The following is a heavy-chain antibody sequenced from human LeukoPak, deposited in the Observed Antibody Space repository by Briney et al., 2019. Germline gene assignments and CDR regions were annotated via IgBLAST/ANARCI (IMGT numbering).Heavy chain of an antibody. Sequence: GGSLRLSCAASGFTFSSYGMHWVRQAPGKGLEWVAVISYDGSNKYYADSVKGRFTISRDNSKNTLYLQMNSLRAEDTAVYYCAKPQGELYSGSWFYYYYYYYMDVWGKGTTVTVSS. CDR3: AKPQGELYSGSWFYYYYYYYMDV. V-gene: IGHV3-30*18. CDR2: ISYDGSNK. CDR1: GFTFSSYG. D-gene: IGHD6-13*01. J-gene: IGHJ6*03.